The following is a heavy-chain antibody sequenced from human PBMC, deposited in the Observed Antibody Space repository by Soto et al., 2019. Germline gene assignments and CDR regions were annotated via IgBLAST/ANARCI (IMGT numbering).Heavy chain of an antibody. J-gene: IGHJ4*02. CDR3: AREDILGTRSFDY. Sequence: AGSIRLGCAASWLRVWSYSVNGVRQAPGKGLEWVSYISSRSKTIFYTDSVKGRFTISRDNAKDSLYLQMNSLRDEDTAVYYCAREDILGTRSFDYWGQGALVTVS. D-gene: IGHD1-26*01. CDR2: ISSRSKTI. CDR1: WLRVWSYS. V-gene: IGHV3-48*02.